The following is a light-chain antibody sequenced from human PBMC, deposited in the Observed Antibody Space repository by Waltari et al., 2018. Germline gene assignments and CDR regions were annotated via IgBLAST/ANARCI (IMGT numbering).Light chain of an antibody. V-gene: IGKV1-5*01. CDR2: DAS. Sequence: DIQMTQSPSTLSASVGDRVTITCRASQSINNWLAWYQQKPGKAPKLLVYDASTLESGVPSRFSGSASGTEFTLTITSLQPDDFATYYCQQYNSFSHTFGQGTKLEIK. CDR3: QQYNSFSHT. J-gene: IGKJ2*01. CDR1: QSINNW.